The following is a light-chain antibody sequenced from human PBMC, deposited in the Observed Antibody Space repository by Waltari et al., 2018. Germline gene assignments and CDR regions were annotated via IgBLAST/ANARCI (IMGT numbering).Light chain of an antibody. Sequence: DIQMTQSPSTLSAYVGDRVTITCRATQSISNWLAWYQQKPGKAPKLLIYEASILESGVPSRFSGSGSGTQFTLTINSLQPDDFASYYCQQYNSYWTFGQGTKVEIK. CDR3: QQYNSYWT. CDR1: QSISNW. J-gene: IGKJ1*01. CDR2: EAS. V-gene: IGKV1-5*03.